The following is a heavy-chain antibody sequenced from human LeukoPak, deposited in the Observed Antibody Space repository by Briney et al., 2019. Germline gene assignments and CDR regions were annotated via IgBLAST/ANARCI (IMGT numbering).Heavy chain of an antibody. V-gene: IGHV3-23*01. CDR3: AKRGGTESFYFFYYMDV. J-gene: IGHJ6*03. CDR1: GFTFSSYD. D-gene: IGHD2-15*01. Sequence: GGSLRLSCAASGFTFSSYDMTWVRQTPGEGLEWVALIRPGGGTTYYADSVKGRFTISRDNSKNTLYLQMNSLRAEDTAEYYCAKRGGTESFYFFYYMDVWGKGTTVTVSS. CDR2: IRPGGGTT.